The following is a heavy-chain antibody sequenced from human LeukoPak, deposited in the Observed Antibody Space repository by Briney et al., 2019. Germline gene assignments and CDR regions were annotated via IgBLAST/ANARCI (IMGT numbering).Heavy chain of an antibody. D-gene: IGHD6-19*01. CDR3: ARLASSGWYFDF. J-gene: IGHJ4*02. CDR2: IYYSGIT. Sequence: SETLSLTCTISGGSISSYYWSWIRESPGKGLEWIGYIYYSGITNYNPSLRSRVTISVDMSKNQFSLKLSSVTAADTAVYYCARLASSGWYFDFWGQGTLVTISS. CDR1: GGSISSYY. V-gene: IGHV4-59*08.